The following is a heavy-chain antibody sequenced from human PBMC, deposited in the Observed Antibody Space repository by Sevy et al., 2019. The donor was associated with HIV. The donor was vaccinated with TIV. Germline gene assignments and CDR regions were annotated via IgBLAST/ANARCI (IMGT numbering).Heavy chain of an antibody. CDR1: GYTFTSYD. V-gene: IGHV1-8*01. J-gene: IGHJ5*02. Sequence: ASVKVSCKASGYTFTSYDINWVRQATGQGLEWMGWMNPNSGNTGYAQTFQGRVTMTRNTSISTAYMELSSLRSEDTAVYYCARVKQQLGWFDPWGQGTLVTVSS. CDR2: MNPNSGNT. CDR3: ARVKQQLGWFDP. D-gene: IGHD6-13*01.